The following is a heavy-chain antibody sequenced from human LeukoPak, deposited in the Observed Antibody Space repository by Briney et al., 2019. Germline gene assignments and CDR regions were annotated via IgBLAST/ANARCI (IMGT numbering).Heavy chain of an antibody. D-gene: IGHD6-19*01. CDR1: GFTFSSYS. Sequence: GSLRLSCAASGFTFSSYSMNWVRQAPGKGLEWVSSISSSSSYIYYADSVKGRFTISRDNAKNSLYLQMNSLRAEDTAVYYCARSIAVAGTDFDYWGQGTLVTVSS. CDR3: ARSIAVAGTDFDY. V-gene: IGHV3-21*01. J-gene: IGHJ4*02. CDR2: ISSSSSYI.